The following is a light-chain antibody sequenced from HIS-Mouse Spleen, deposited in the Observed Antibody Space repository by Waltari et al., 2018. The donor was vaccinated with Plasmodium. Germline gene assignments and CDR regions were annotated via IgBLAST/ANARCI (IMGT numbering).Light chain of an antibody. CDR1: TREVGGYKN. CDR2: EVS. J-gene: IGLJ2*01. Sequence: SAPTQPPPAPGAPGESVTISCTGNTREVGGYKNFSWYQQHPGKDPQHMIYEVSKRPSGVPDRFSGSKSGNTASLTVSGLQAEDEADYYCSSYAGSNNLVFGGGTKLTVL. V-gene: IGLV2-8*01. CDR3: SSYAGSNNLV.